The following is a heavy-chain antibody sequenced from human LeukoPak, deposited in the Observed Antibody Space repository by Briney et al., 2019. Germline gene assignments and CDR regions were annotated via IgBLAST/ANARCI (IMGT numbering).Heavy chain of an antibody. CDR3: ARDETGVGSGGIDF. D-gene: IGHD2-8*02. CDR2: ISSGGSTI. V-gene: IGHV3-48*02. J-gene: IGHJ4*02. Sequence: PGGSLRLSCAASGFIFSDYSMNWVRQTPGKGLEWVAYISSGGSTIYYAGSVRGRFTISRDSARNSLYLQMNSLRDEDTAVYYCARDETGVGSGGIDFWGQGTLVTVSS. CDR1: GFIFSDYS.